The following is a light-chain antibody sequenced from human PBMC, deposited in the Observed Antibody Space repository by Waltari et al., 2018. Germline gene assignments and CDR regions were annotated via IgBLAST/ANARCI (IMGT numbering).Light chain of an antibody. J-gene: IGKJ2*01. CDR3: QQCGRSLYT. V-gene: IGKV3-20*01. CDR2: GAS. Sequence: EIVLTQSPGTLSLSPGERATLSCRASQSITSNYLAWYQQRPGQAPRLLIYGASTRATGIPDRFSGSGSGTDFTLTISRLEPEDFAVYYCQQCGRSLYTFGQGTTLEIK. CDR1: QSITSNY.